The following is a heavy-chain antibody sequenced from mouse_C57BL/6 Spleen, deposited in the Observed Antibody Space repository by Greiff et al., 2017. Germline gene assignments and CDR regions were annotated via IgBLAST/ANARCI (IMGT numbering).Heavy chain of an antibody. Sequence: QVQLQQSGAELMKPGASVKLSCKATGYTFTGYWIEWVKQRPGHGLEWIGEILPGSGSTNYNEKFKGKATFTADTSSNTAYMQLSSLTTEDSAIYDCARRGPYYDGYFYFDYWGQGTTLTVSS. CDR2: ILPGSGST. D-gene: IGHD2-3*01. V-gene: IGHV1-9*01. J-gene: IGHJ2*01. CDR3: ARRGPYYDGYFYFDY. CDR1: GYTFTGYW.